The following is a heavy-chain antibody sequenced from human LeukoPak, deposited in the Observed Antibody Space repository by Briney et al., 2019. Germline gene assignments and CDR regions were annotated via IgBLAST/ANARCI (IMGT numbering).Heavy chain of an antibody. D-gene: IGHD1-26*01. CDR1: GYTFTGYY. Sequence: ASVKASCTASGYTFTGYYMHWVRQAPGQGLEWMGWINPNSGGTNYAQKFQGRVTMTRDTSISTDYMELSRLRSDDTAVYYCARARGLEWELPRDAFDIWGQGTMVTVSS. V-gene: IGHV1-2*02. CDR3: ARARGLEWELPRDAFDI. J-gene: IGHJ3*02. CDR2: INPNSGGT.